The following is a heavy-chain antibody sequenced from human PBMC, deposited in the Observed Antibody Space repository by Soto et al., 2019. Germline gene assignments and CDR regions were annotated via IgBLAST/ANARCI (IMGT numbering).Heavy chain of an antibody. CDR2: ISYSGTT. CDR3: ATMGTPVTGLYYFDY. D-gene: IGHD4-17*01. J-gene: IGHJ4*02. CDR1: GGSISSGNYY. Sequence: QVQLQESGPGLVKPSQTLSLTCTVSGGSISSGNYYWSWIRQPPGKGLEWIGFISYSGTTHYSASRRRRVSISVDTSKNQFSLDLSSVTAADTAVYYCATMGTPVTGLYYFDYWGQGTLVTVSS. V-gene: IGHV4-30-4*01.